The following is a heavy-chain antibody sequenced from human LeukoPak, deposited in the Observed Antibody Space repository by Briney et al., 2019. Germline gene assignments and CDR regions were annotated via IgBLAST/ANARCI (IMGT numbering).Heavy chain of an antibody. CDR2: IRSNGGST. CDR3: ARDLHYYVAMDV. D-gene: IGHD3-10*02. Sequence: PGGSLRLSCSASGFTFTSYAMQWVRQAPGKGLEYVSVIRSNGGSTLYADSVKGRFTISRDNSKSMLFLQLNSLRAEDTALYFCARDLHYYVAMDVWGQGTTVTVCS. CDR1: GFTFTSYA. V-gene: IGHV3-64*04. J-gene: IGHJ6*02.